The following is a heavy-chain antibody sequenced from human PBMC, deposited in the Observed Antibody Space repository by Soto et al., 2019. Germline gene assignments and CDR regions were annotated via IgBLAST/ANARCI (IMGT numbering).Heavy chain of an antibody. CDR1: GFTFTSSA. D-gene: IGHD3-10*01. CDR3: AASLWFGELLPTTYWYFEL. CDR2: IVVGSGNT. J-gene: IGHJ2*01. Sequence: QMQLVQSGPEVKKPGTSVKVSCKASGFTFTSSAMQWVRQARGQRLEWIGWIVVGSGNTNYAQKFQERVTITRDMSTSTAYMELSSLRSEDTAVYYCAASLWFGELLPTTYWYFELWGRGTLVTVSS. V-gene: IGHV1-58*02.